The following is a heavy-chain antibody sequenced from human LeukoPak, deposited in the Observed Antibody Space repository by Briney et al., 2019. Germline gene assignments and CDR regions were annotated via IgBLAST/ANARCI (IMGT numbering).Heavy chain of an antibody. Sequence: GGSLRLSCAASGFTFSSYSMNWVRQAPGKGLEWVSYISSSSSTIYYADSVKGRFTISRDNAKNSLYLQMNSLRAEDTAVYYCARDPGTTDFDYWGQGTLVTVSS. CDR3: ARDPGTTDFDY. CDR1: GFTFSSYS. D-gene: IGHD1-14*01. V-gene: IGHV3-48*01. CDR2: ISSSSSTI. J-gene: IGHJ4*02.